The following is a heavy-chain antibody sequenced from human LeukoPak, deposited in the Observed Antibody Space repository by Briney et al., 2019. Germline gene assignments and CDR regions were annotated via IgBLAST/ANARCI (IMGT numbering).Heavy chain of an antibody. J-gene: IGHJ5*02. CDR3: ARLIVVVPAAVENWFDP. V-gene: IGHV1-18*01. Sequence: ASVKVSCKASGYTFTSYGISWVRQAPGQGLEWMGWISAYNGNTNYAQKLQGRVTMTTDTSTSTAYMELRSLRSDDTAVYYCARLIVVVPAAVENWFDPWGQGTLVTVSS. D-gene: IGHD2-2*01. CDR1: GYTFTSYG. CDR2: ISAYNGNT.